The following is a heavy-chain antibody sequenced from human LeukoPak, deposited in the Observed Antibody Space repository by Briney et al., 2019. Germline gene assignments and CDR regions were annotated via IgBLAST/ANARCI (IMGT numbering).Heavy chain of an antibody. CDR3: VGYCGGSGCSRSY. CDR2: ISYDGSKE. CDR1: GFTFSTYV. Sequence: GESLKLSCAASGFTFSTYVMHWVRQAPGKGLEWMSVISYDGSKENYADSVKGRFTISRDNSKNTLYLLMNSLRAEDTAMYYCVGYCGGSGCSRSYWGQGTLVTVSS. V-gene: IGHV3-30-3*01. J-gene: IGHJ4*02. D-gene: IGHD2-21*01.